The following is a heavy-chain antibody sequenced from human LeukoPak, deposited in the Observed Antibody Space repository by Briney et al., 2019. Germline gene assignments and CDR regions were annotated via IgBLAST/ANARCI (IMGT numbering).Heavy chain of an antibody. CDR2: ISPSSETI. Sequence: GGSLRLSCVGFGFIFSNYRMNWVRQVPGKGLEWVAYISPSSETIYCLDSVKGRFTISRDNTRNSLYLQMNSLRPEDTAVYYCAREFGTWGQGTLVTVSS. J-gene: IGHJ5*02. D-gene: IGHD3-10*01. CDR1: GFIFSNYR. V-gene: IGHV3-48*01. CDR3: AREFGT.